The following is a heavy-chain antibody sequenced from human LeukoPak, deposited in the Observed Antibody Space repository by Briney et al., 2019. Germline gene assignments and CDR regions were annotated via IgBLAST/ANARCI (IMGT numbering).Heavy chain of an antibody. V-gene: IGHV3-21*01. J-gene: IGHJ4*02. D-gene: IGHD3-22*01. CDR1: GFTFSSYS. CDR2: ISSSSSYI. CDR3: ARGTIPNYYDSSGYLPFDY. Sequence: NPGGSLRLSCAASGFTFSSYSMNWVRQAPGKGLESVPSISSSSSYIYYADSVKGRFTISRDNAKNSLYLQMNSLRAEDTAVYYCARGTIPNYYDSSGYLPFDYWGQGTLVTVSS.